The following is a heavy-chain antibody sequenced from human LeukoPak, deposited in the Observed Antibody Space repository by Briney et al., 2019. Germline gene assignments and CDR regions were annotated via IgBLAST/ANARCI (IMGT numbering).Heavy chain of an antibody. J-gene: IGHJ4*02. CDR1: GYTFTSYD. Sequence: ASVKVSCKASGYTFTSYDINWVRQATGQGLEWMGWMNPNSGNTGYAQKFQGRVTMTRNTSISTAYMELSSLRSEDTAVYYCARGGQDIVVVPAAILGYYFDYWGQGTLVTVSP. CDR2: MNPNSGNT. D-gene: IGHD2-2*01. CDR3: ARGGQDIVVVPAAILGYYFDY. V-gene: IGHV1-8*01.